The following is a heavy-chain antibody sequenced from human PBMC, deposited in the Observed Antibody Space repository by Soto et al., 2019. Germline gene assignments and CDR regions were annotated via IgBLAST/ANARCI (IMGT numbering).Heavy chain of an antibody. CDR1: GGSFSGYY. CDR2: INHSGST. V-gene: IGHV4-34*09. J-gene: IGHJ6*02. D-gene: IGHD4-17*01. CDR3: AREGALLYGGNPDYYYTVGV. Sequence: TLSLTCAVYGGSFSGYYWTWIRQPPGTGLEWIGEINHSGSTNYNPSLKSRLIISVNTSKNQFSLKLTSATAADTAVYYCAREGALLYGGNPDYYYTVGVWGQGTTVT.